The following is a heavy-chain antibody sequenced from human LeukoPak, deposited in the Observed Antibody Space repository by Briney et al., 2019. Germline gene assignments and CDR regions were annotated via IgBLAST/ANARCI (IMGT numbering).Heavy chain of an antibody. Sequence: GASVKVSCKASGYTFTSYGISWVRQAPGQGLEWMVWISAYNGNTNYAQKLQGRVTMTTDTSTSTAYMELRSLRSDDTAVYYCARGGVEGIVGATTYGYWGQGTLVTVSS. CDR1: GYTFTSYG. V-gene: IGHV1-18*01. D-gene: IGHD1-26*01. CDR2: ISAYNGNT. J-gene: IGHJ4*02. CDR3: ARGGVEGIVGATTYGY.